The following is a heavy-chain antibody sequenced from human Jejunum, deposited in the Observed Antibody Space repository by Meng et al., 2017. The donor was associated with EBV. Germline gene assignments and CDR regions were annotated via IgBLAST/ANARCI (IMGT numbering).Heavy chain of an antibody. D-gene: IGHD1-26*01. V-gene: IGHV3-74*01. CDR3: TRAGYYRFDY. J-gene: IGHJ4*02. CDR2: INPDGRTI. CDR1: GFTLSDHW. Sequence: VRRVESGGGLVQPGGSLRLSCAASGFTLSDHWIHWVRQAPGEGLMWVSRINPDGRTINYGDSVKGRFTISRDNAKNTVYLQMNSLRAEDTAVYYCTRAGYYRFDYWGQGALVTVSS.